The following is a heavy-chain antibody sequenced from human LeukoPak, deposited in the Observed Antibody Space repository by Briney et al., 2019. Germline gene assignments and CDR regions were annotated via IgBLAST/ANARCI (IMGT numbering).Heavy chain of an antibody. CDR2: IYYSGST. V-gene: IGHV4-59*08. D-gene: IGHD3-10*01. Sequence: GSLRLSCAASGFTVSSNYVSWIRQPPGKGLEWIGYIYYSGSTNYNPSLKSRVTISVDTSKNQFSLKLSSVTAADTAVYYCATSRWFGELLFDYWGQGTLVTVSS. CDR3: ATSRWFGELLFDY. CDR1: GFTVSSNY. J-gene: IGHJ4*02.